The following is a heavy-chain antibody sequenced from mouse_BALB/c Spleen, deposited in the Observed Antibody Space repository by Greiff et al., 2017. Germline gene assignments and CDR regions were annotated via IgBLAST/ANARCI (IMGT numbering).Heavy chain of an antibody. Sequence: QGVESGGGLVQPGGSRKLSCAASGFTFSSFGMHWVRQAPEKGLEWVAYISSGSSTIYYADTVKGRFTISRDNPKNTLFLQMTSLRSEDTAMYYCARDNYGNYEDAMDYWGQGTSVTVSS. CDR3: ARDNYGNYEDAMDY. J-gene: IGHJ4*01. D-gene: IGHD2-1*01. V-gene: IGHV5-17*02. CDR2: ISSGSSTI. CDR1: GFTFSSFG.